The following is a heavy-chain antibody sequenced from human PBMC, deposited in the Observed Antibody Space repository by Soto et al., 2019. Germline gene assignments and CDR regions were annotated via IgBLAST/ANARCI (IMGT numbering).Heavy chain of an antibody. CDR2: IYYSGST. CDR1: GGSISSGGYY. Sequence: QVQLQESGPGLVKPSQTLSLTCTVSGGSISSGGYYWSWIRQHPGKGLEWIGYIYYSGSTYYNPSVKSRVTISVDTSKNQFSLKLSSVTAADTGVYYCERVVRAEGHLDYWGQGTLVTVSS. V-gene: IGHV4-31*03. J-gene: IGHJ4*02. CDR3: ERVVRAEGHLDY.